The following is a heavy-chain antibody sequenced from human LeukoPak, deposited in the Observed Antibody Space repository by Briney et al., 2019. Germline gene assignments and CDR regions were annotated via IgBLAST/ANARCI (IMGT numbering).Heavy chain of an antibody. CDR2: ISSNGGST. CDR1: GFTFSSYA. V-gene: IGHV3-64*01. J-gene: IGHJ4*02. D-gene: IGHD5-18*01. Sequence: GGSLRLSCAASGFTFSSYAMHWVRQAPGKGLEYVSAISSNGGSTYYANSVKGRFTISRDNSKNTLYLQMGSLRAEDMAVYYCARWDSYGDDYWGQGTLVTVSS. CDR3: ARWDSYGDDY.